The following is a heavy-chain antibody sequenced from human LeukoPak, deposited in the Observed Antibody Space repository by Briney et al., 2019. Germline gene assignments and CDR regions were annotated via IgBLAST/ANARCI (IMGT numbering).Heavy chain of an antibody. CDR3: ATNVQQQLTLDY. Sequence: GGSLRLSCAASGFTFSSYAMHWVRQAPGKGLEWVAVISYDGSNKYYADSVKGRFTISRDNSKNTLYLQMNSLRAEDTAVYYCATNVQQQLTLDYWGQGTLVTVSS. CDR2: ISYDGSNK. V-gene: IGHV3-30-3*01. J-gene: IGHJ4*02. D-gene: IGHD6-13*01. CDR1: GFTFSSYA.